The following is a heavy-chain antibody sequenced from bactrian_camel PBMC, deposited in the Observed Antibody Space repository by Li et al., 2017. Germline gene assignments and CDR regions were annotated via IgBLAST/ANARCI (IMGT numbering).Heavy chain of an antibody. CDR1: GYTSSSYC. D-gene: IGHD2*01. CDR3: AAHGGICRSFNSDEYRY. CDR2: VTAEIGVP. Sequence: VQLVESGGGSVQAGGSLRLSCAASGYTSSSYCMGWFRQAPGKEREGVARVTAEIGVPRYADSVKGRFTISQDNAKNTVYLQMNSLKPEDTAMFYCAAHGGICRSFNSDEYRYWGQGTQVTVS. J-gene: IGHJ4*01. V-gene: IGHV3S40*01.